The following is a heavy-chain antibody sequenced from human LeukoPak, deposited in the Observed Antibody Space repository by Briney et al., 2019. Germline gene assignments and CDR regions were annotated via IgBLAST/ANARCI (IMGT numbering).Heavy chain of an antibody. CDR1: GFTFSSYS. Sequence: GGSLRLSCAASGFTFSSYSMNWVRQAPGKGLEWVAHISSRSNYIYYADSLKGRFTISRDNAKNSLYLQMNSLRAEDTAVYYCAREVSLGYFDYWGQGTLVTVSS. J-gene: IGHJ4*02. V-gene: IGHV3-21*01. CDR3: AREVSLGYFDY. CDR2: ISSRSNYI.